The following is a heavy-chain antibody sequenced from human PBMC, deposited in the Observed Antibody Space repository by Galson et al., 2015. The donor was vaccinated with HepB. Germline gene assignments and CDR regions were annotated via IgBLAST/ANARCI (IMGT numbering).Heavy chain of an antibody. V-gene: IGHV3-33*01. CDR3: ARGIEARGAFDI. J-gene: IGHJ3*02. Sequence: SLRLSCAASGFSLSTYAMNWVRQAPGKGLEWVALIWFDGRNIYYGDSVKGRFTISRDNSKSTLYLQMNSLRAEDTAMYYCARGIEARGAFDIWGQGTMVTVSS. CDR1: GFSLSTYA. CDR2: IWFDGRNI. D-gene: IGHD2-15*01.